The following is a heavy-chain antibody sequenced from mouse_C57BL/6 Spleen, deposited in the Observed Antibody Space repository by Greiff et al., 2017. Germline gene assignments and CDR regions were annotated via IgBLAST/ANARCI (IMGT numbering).Heavy chain of an antibody. J-gene: IGHJ2*01. Sequence: EVMLVESGGGLVKPGGSLKLSCAASGFTFSDYGMHWVRQAPEKGLEWVAYISSGSSTIYYADTVKGRFTISRDNAKNTLFLQMTSLRSEDTAMYYCARGGSSGYLYYFDYWGQGTTRTVSS. CDR2: ISSGSSTI. V-gene: IGHV5-17*01. D-gene: IGHD3-2*02. CDR1: GFTFSDYG. CDR3: ARGGSSGYLYYFDY.